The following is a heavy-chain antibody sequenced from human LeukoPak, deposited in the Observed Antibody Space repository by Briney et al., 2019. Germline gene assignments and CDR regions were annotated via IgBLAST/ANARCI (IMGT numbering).Heavy chain of an antibody. J-gene: IGHJ4*02. V-gene: IGHV3-74*01. CDR2: INENWRTT. D-gene: IGHD4-23*01. CDR1: GFTFTSYW. CDR3: ARHLPMLGTPGDDFDY. Sequence: PVGSLRRSCAASGFTFTSYWMHWVRQAPGKGLGWVSRINENWRTTSYSDCVKGRFTISRDNAKNTVYLQMTSLRPEYTAIYYCARHLPMLGTPGDDFDYWGQGSLVTVSS.